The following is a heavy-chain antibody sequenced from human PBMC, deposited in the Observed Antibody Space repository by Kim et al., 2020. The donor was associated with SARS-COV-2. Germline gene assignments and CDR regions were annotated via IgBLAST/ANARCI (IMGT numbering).Heavy chain of an antibody. CDR2: ISGSGGST. V-gene: IGHV3-23*01. D-gene: IGHD3-3*01. CDR3: AKTEWVEVLRFLEWPFDY. Sequence: GGSLRLSCAASGFTFSSYAMSWVRQAPGKGLEWVSAISGSGGSTYYADSVKGRFTISRDNSKNTLYLQMNSLRAEDTAVYYCAKTEWVEVLRFLEWPFDYWGQGTLVTVSS. J-gene: IGHJ4*02. CDR1: GFTFSSYA.